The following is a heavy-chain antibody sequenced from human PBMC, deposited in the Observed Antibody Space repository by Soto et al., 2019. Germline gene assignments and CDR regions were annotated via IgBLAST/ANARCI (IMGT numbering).Heavy chain of an antibody. CDR3: ASSLL. CDR1: GFTFSSYG. V-gene: IGHV3-33*03. CDR2: IWYDGSNK. Sequence: GGSLRLSCAASGFTFSSYGMHWVRQAPGKGLEWVAVIWYDGSNKYYVDSVKGRFTISRDNAKNSLYLQMNSLRVEDTAVYYCASSLLRGQGTLVTVSS. J-gene: IGHJ4*02.